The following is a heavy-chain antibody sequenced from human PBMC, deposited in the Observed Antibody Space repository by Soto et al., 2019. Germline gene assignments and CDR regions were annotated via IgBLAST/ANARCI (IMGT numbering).Heavy chain of an antibody. CDR3: ARSERDGYYDPRGAFDI. CDR2: IYYSGST. Sequence: SETLSLTCAVSGYSISSSNWWGWIRQPPGKGLEWIGYIYYSGSTYYNPSLKSRVTMSVDTSKNQFSLKLSSVTAVDTAVYYCARSERDGYYDPRGAFDIWGQGAMVTVSS. V-gene: IGHV4-28*01. D-gene: IGHD3-22*01. J-gene: IGHJ3*02. CDR1: GYSISSSNW.